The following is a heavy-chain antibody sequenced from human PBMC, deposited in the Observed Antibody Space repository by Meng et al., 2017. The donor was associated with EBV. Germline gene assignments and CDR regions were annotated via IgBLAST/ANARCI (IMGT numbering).Heavy chain of an antibody. Sequence: QGQLGQAWAEVKKPGASVKVSCKASGYTFTSYDINWVRQATGQGLEWMGWMNPNSGNTGYAQKFQGRVTMTRNTSISTAYMELSSLRSEDTAVYYCARGRGVYCSGGSCYPGWFDPWGQGTLVTVSS. CDR2: MNPNSGNT. V-gene: IGHV1-8*01. J-gene: IGHJ5*02. CDR1: GYTFTSYD. CDR3: ARGRGVYCSGGSCYPGWFDP. D-gene: IGHD2-15*01.